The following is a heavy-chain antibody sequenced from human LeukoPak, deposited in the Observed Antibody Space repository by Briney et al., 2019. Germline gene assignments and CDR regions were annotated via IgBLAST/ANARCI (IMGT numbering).Heavy chain of an antibody. CDR1: GYTFTSYD. D-gene: IGHD3-22*01. CDR3: ARGPVPYYYDSSGYYNWFDP. V-gene: IGHV1-8*01. CDR2: MNPNSGNT. J-gene: IGHJ5*02. Sequence: ALVKVSCKASGYTFTSYDINWVRQATGQGLEWMGWMNPNSGNTGYAQKFQGRVTMTRNTSISTAYMELSSLRSEDTAVYYCARGPVPYYYDSSGYYNWFDPWGQGTLVTVSS.